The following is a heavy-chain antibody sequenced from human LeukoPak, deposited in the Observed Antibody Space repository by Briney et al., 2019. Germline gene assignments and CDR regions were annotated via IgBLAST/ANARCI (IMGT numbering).Heavy chain of an antibody. CDR1: GFTFSSYS. J-gene: IGHJ6*02. CDR2: ISSSSSYI. D-gene: IGHD3-10*01. CDR3: ARDGILWFGEAPPWYYHYYYYGMDV. V-gene: IGHV3-21*01. Sequence: GGSLRLSCAASGFTFSSYSMNWVRQAPGKGLEWVSSISSSSSYIYYAYSVKGRFTISRDNAKNSLYLQMNSLRAEDTAVYYCARDGILWFGEAPPWYYHYYYYGMDVWGQGTTVTVSS.